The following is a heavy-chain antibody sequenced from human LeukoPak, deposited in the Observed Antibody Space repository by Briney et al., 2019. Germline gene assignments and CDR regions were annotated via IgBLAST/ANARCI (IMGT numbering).Heavy chain of an antibody. V-gene: IGHV3-30-3*01. Sequence: GGSLRLSCAASGFTFSSYAMHWVRQAPGKGLEWVAVISYDGSNKYYADSVKGRFTISRDNSKNTLYLQMNSLRAEDTAVYYCARGLYYDSSGPTDYWGQGTPVTVSS. J-gene: IGHJ4*02. D-gene: IGHD3-22*01. CDR3: ARGLYYDSSGPTDY. CDR1: GFTFSSYA. CDR2: ISYDGSNK.